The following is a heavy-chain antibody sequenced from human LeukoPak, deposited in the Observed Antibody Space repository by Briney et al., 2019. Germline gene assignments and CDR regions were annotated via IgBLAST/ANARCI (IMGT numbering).Heavy chain of an antibody. J-gene: IGHJ4*02. CDR1: VFTSSSYG. Sequence: GGALRLSCAASVFTSSSYGMHGVRPAPGKGLEGVAFIRYEGSKKYYADSVKGGFTISRDTSKNTLYLQMNSVRAEDTAVYYCAKEHSSRWSVFDYWGQGTLVTVSS. V-gene: IGHV3-30*02. CDR2: IRYEGSKK. D-gene: IGHD6-13*01. CDR3: AKEHSSRWSVFDY.